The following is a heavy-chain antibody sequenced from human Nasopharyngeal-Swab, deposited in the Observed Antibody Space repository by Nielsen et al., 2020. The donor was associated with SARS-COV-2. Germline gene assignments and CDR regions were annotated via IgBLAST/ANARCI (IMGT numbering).Heavy chain of an antibody. CDR1: GFTFSSYS. Sequence: GESLKISCAASGFTFSSYSMNWVRQAPGKGLEWVSYISSSSSTIYYADSVKGRFTISRDNAKNSLYLQMNSLRDEDTAMYYCASNSGYSYGSPLDNWGQGTLVTVSS. D-gene: IGHD5-18*01. V-gene: IGHV3-48*02. J-gene: IGHJ4*02. CDR2: ISSSSSTI. CDR3: ASNSGYSYGSPLDN.